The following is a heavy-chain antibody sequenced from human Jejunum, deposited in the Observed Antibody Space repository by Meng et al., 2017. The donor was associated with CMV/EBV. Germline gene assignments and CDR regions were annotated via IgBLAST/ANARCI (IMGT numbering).Heavy chain of an antibody. V-gene: IGHV3-23*01. D-gene: IGHD6-19*01. Sequence: SGFTFSSYAMSWVRQAPGKGLEWVSSVSGDGHSTHYADSVKGRFTISRDNLKDTLFLQMDSLRAEDTAVYYCANWGVTVAGSHTYWGQGTLVTVSS. CDR1: GFTFSSYA. CDR3: ANWGVTVAGSHTY. J-gene: IGHJ4*02. CDR2: VSGDGHST.